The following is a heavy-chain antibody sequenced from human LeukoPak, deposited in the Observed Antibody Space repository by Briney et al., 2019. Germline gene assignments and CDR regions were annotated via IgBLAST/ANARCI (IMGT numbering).Heavy chain of an antibody. CDR1: GFTFSSYG. J-gene: IGHJ4*02. V-gene: IGHV3-33*01. CDR3: AGGDSSGPRDY. D-gene: IGHD3-22*01. CDR2: IWYDGSKK. Sequence: PGGSLSLSCAASGFTFSSYGMHWFRQAPGKGLEWVAVIWYDGSKKYYADSVKGRFTISRDNSKNTLYLQMSSLRVEDTAVYYCAGGDSSGPRDYWGQGTLVTVSS.